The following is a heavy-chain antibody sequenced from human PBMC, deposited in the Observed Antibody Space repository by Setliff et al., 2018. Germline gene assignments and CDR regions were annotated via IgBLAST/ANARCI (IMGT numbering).Heavy chain of an antibody. V-gene: IGHV4-4*08. J-gene: IGHJ4*02. Sequence: SETLSLTCTVSGGSISSYYWSWIGQPPGKGLEWIGYIYASGSTNYNPSLKSRVTLSVDTSKNQFSLKVSSVTAADTAVYYCARGLHSGTYWGTRPLGLDYWGQGSLVTVSS. CDR1: GGSISSYY. CDR3: ARGLHSGTYWGTRPLGLDY. D-gene: IGHD1-26*01. CDR2: IYASGST.